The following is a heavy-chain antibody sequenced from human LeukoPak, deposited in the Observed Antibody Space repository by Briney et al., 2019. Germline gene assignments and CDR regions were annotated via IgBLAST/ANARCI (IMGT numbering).Heavy chain of an antibody. Sequence: ASVKVSCKASGYTFTSYYMHWARQAPGQGLEWMGIVNPSGGSTSYAQKFQGRVTMTRDTSTSTVYMELSSLRSEDTAVYYCARGNGVLTDSAPEYYFDYWGQGTLVTVSS. CDR2: VNPSGGST. CDR3: ARGNGVLTDSAPEYYFDY. V-gene: IGHV1-46*01. J-gene: IGHJ4*02. CDR1: GYTFTSYY. D-gene: IGHD3-9*01.